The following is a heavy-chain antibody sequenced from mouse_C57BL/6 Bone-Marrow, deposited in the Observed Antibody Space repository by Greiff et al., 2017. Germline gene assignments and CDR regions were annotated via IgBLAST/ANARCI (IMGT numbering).Heavy chain of an antibody. CDR3: ARDYYGSSYLYYFDY. V-gene: IGHV1-55*01. CDR1: GYTFTSYW. CDR2: IYPGSGST. Sequence: QVQLQQSGAELVKPGASVKMSCKASGYTFTSYWITWVKQRPGQGLEWIGDIYPGSGSTNYNEKFKSKATLTVDTSSSTAYRQLSSLTSEDSAVYYCARDYYGSSYLYYFDYWGQGTTLTVSS. J-gene: IGHJ2*01. D-gene: IGHD1-1*01.